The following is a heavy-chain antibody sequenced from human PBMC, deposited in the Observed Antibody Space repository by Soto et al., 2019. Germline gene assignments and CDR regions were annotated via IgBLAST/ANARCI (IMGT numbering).Heavy chain of an antibody. CDR1: GFTFSMSA. V-gene: IGHV3-23*01. D-gene: IGHD6-6*01. J-gene: IGHJ4*02. CDR2: TGLNGRTT. Sequence: GGSLRLSCAASGFTFSMSAMTWVRQAPGKGLEWVSTTGLNGRTTYYADSVKGRFTVSRDNSKNTLDLHMSSLRAEDTAVYYCATVHSTSRSFDYWGQGTLLTVSS. CDR3: ATVHSTSRSFDY.